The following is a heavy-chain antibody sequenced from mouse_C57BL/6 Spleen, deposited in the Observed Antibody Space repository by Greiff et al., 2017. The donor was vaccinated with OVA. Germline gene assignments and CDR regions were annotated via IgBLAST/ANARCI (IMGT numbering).Heavy chain of an antibody. CDR1: GYAFSSYW. Sequence: VKLQESGAELVKPGASVKISCKASGYAFSSYWMNWVKQRPGKGLEWIGQIYPGDGDTNYNGKFKGKATLTADKSSSTAYMQLSSLTSEDSAVYFCARVGAGGAWFAYWGQGTLVTVSA. J-gene: IGHJ3*01. D-gene: IGHD3-3*01. V-gene: IGHV1-80*01. CDR2: IYPGDGDT. CDR3: ARVGAGGAWFAY.